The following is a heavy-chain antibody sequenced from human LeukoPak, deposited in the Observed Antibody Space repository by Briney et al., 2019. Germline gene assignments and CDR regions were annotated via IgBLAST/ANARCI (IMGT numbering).Heavy chain of an antibody. V-gene: IGHV1-46*01. D-gene: IGHD2-15*01. CDR1: GYTLTELS. Sequence: ASVKVYCKVSGYTLTELSMHCVRQAPGQWLEWMGIINPSGGSTSYAQKFQGRVTMTRDTSTSTVYMELSSLRSEDTAVYYCARGRDIVVALDYWGQGTLVTVSS. CDR3: ARGRDIVVALDY. J-gene: IGHJ4*02. CDR2: INPSGGST.